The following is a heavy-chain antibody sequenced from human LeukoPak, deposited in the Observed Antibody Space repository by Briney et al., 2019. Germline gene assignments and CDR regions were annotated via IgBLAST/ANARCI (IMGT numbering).Heavy chain of an antibody. D-gene: IGHD4-17*01. V-gene: IGHV3-20*04. CDR2: INWNGGST. CDR3: ARGGSLTVTDYYYGMDV. J-gene: IGHJ6*02. CDR1: GFTFDDYG. Sequence: PGGSLRLSRAASGFTFDDYGMSWVRQAPGKGLEWVSGINWNGGSTGYADSVKGRFTISRDNAKNSLYLQMNSLRAEDTALYYCARGGSLTVTDYYYGMDVWGQGTTVTVSS.